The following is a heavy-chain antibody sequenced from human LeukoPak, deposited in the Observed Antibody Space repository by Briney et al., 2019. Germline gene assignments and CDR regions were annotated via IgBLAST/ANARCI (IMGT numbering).Heavy chain of an antibody. V-gene: IGHV4-61*01. CDR2: IYYSGST. CDR1: GDSISTGFYY. Sequence: PSQTLSLTCSVSGDSISTGFYYWSWIRQPPGKGLEWIGYIYYSGSTNYNPSLKSRVTISVDTSKNQFSLKLSSVTAADTAVYYCARVLDCTNGVCYYFDYWGQGTLVTVSS. CDR3: ARVLDCTNGVCYYFDY. D-gene: IGHD2-8*01. J-gene: IGHJ4*02.